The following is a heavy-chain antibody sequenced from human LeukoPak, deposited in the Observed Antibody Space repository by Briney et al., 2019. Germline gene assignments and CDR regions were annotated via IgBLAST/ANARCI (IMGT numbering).Heavy chain of an antibody. CDR3: ARKIYAFDI. V-gene: IGHV1-46*01. CDR2: INPSGGST. CDR1: GYTFTSYY. Sequence: ASVKVSCKASGYTFTSYYMHWVRQAPVQGLEWMGIINPSGGSTSYAQKFHGRDTMTTDTSTSTVYMELSSLRSEDTAVYYCARKIYAFDIWGQGTMVTVSS. D-gene: IGHD3-3*01. J-gene: IGHJ3*02.